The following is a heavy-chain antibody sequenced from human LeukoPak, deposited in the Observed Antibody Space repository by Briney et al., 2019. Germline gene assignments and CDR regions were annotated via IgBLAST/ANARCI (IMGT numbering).Heavy chain of an antibody. J-gene: IGHJ4*02. CDR1: GYTFTSYY. Sequence: GESLKISCKGSGYTFTSYYMHWVRQAPGQGLEWMGIINPSGGSTSYAQKFQGRVTMTRDMSTSTVYMELSSLRSEDTAVYYCARLGGWGELLQDYWGQGTLVTVSS. CDR3: ARLGGWGELLQDY. D-gene: IGHD1-26*01. CDR2: INPSGGST. V-gene: IGHV1-46*01.